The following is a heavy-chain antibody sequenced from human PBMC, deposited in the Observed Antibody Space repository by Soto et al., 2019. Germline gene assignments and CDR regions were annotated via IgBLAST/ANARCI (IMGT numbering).Heavy chain of an antibody. D-gene: IGHD2-2*01. Sequence: TEAVSLTGAGCVGSISSYYWRWIRQPPGKGLEGIGWIYYSGSTNYNPSLKSRVSITVNTSKNHFSLKLSSVTAADTAVYYCATAGVPGPTRYFFYMDVWGKGTTLTVSS. V-gene: IGHV4-59*01. CDR2: IYYSGST. CDR3: ATAGVPGPTRYFFYMDV. CDR1: VGSISSYY. J-gene: IGHJ6*03.